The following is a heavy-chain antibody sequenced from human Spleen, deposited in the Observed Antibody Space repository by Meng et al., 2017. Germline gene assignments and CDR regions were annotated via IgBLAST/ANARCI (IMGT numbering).Heavy chain of an antibody. V-gene: IGHV3-21*01. D-gene: IGHD2-2*01. CDR1: GFTFSSYS. J-gene: IGHJ4*02. CDR3: ARGYGHCSRDSCREYYFDY. Sequence: GESLKISCAASGFTFSSYSMNWVRQAPGKGLEWVSSISSSSSYIYYADSVKGRFTISRDNAKNSLYLQMNSLRAEDTAVYYCARGYGHCSRDSCREYYFDYWGQGTLVTVSS. CDR2: ISSSSSYI.